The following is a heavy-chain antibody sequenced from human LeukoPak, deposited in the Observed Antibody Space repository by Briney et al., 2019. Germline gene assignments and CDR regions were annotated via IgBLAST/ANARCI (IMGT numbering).Heavy chain of an antibody. Sequence: PGGSLRLSCAASGLTFSTYAINWVRQAPGKGLDWVSVIGASGSSTDYTDSVKGRFTISRDNSKNTLYLQMNSLRADDTAVYFCANSKYYFDYWGQGTLVTVSS. CDR2: IGASGSST. CDR3: ANSKYYFDY. V-gene: IGHV3-23*01. J-gene: IGHJ4*02. CDR1: GLTFSTYA.